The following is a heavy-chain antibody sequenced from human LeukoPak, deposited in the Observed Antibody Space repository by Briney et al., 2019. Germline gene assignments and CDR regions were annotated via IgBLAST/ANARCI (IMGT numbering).Heavy chain of an antibody. V-gene: IGHV4-34*01. J-gene: IGHJ4*02. D-gene: IGHD2/OR15-2a*01. Sequence: PSETLSLTCAVYGGSFSGYYWSWIRQPPGKGLEWIGEINHSGSTNYNPSLKSRVTISVDTSKNQFSLKLSSVTAADTAVYYCAARIRAYFDYWGQGTLVTVSS. CDR3: AARIRAYFDY. CDR2: INHSGST. CDR1: GGSFSGYY.